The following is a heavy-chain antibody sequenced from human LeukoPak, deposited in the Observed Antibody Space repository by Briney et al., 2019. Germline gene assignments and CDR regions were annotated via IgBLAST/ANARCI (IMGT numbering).Heavy chain of an antibody. CDR3: ARVGAPSAYYYYYYMDV. J-gene: IGHJ6*03. Sequence: SETLSLTCTVSGGSISSSSYYWGWIRQPPGKGLEWIGSIYYSGSTYYNPSLKSRVTISVDTSKNQFSLKLSSVTAADTAVYYCARVGAPSAYYYYYYMDVWGKGTTVTISS. CDR1: GGSISSSSYY. V-gene: IGHV4-39*07. CDR2: IYYSGST. D-gene: IGHD1-26*01.